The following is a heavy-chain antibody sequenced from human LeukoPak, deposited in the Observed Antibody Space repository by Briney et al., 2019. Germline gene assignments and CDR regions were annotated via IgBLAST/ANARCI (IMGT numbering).Heavy chain of an antibody. V-gene: IGHV3-7*01. CDR1: GFTFSSYA. Sequence: GGSLRLSCAASGFTFSSYAMHWVRQAPGKGLEWVANIKQDGSEKYYVDSVKGRFTISRDNAKNSLYLEMNSLRAEDTAVYYCARDQRWRFNFDSWGQGILVTVSS. D-gene: IGHD4-23*01. J-gene: IGHJ4*02. CDR2: IKQDGSEK. CDR3: ARDQRWRFNFDS.